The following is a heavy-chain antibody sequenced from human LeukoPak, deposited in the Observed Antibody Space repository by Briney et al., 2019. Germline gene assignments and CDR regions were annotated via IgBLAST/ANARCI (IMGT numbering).Heavy chain of an antibody. Sequence: SETLSLTYTVSDGSVSSSHYYWSWIRQPPGKGLEWIGYVYFSGITNYNPSLKSRVAISVDTSKNEFSLKLNSVTAADTAIYYCAGVGITGTPFDYWGQGTLVTVSS. CDR1: DGSVSSSHYY. V-gene: IGHV4-61*01. D-gene: IGHD1-7*01. CDR2: VYFSGIT. CDR3: AGVGITGTPFDY. J-gene: IGHJ4*02.